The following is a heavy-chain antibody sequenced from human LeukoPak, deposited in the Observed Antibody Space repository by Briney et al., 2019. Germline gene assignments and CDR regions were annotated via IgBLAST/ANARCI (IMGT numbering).Heavy chain of an antibody. D-gene: IGHD5-18*01. CDR1: GFTFSSYA. J-gene: IGHJ4*02. Sequence: GGSLRLSCAASGFTFSSYAMLWVRQAPGKGLEWVAVISYDGSNKYYADSVKGRFTISRDNSKNTLYLQMNSLRAEDTAVYYCARENTAMVQGVFDYWGQGTLVTVSS. CDR2: ISYDGSNK. V-gene: IGHV3-30*04. CDR3: ARENTAMVQGVFDY.